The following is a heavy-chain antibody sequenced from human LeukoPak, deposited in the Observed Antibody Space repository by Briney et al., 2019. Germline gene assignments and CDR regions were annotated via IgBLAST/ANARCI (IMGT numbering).Heavy chain of an antibody. Sequence: SETLSLTCTVSGGSISSYYWSWIRQPPGKGLEWIGYIYYSGSTNYNPSLKSRVTISVDTSKNQFSLKLSSVTAADTAVYYCAREAFYPGAFDIWGQGTMVTVSS. CDR1: GGSISSYY. D-gene: IGHD2/OR15-2a*01. J-gene: IGHJ3*02. CDR3: AREAFYPGAFDI. V-gene: IGHV4-59*01. CDR2: IYYSGST.